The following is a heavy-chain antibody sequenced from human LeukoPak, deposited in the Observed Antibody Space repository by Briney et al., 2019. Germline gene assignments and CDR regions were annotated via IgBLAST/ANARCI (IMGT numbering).Heavy chain of an antibody. Sequence: PGGSLRLSCTASGFTFGDYAMSWVRQAPGKGLEWVGFIRSKAYGGTTEYAASVKGRFTISRDDSKSIAYLQMYSLKTEDTAVYYCTRRPMGYCSSTSCSYGMDVWGQGTTVTVSS. CDR3: TRRPMGYCSSTSCSYGMDV. CDR1: GFTFGDYA. J-gene: IGHJ6*02. V-gene: IGHV3-49*04. D-gene: IGHD2-2*01. CDR2: IRSKAYGGTT.